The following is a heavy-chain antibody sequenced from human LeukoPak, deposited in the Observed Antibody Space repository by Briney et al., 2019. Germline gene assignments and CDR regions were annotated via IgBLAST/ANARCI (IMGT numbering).Heavy chain of an antibody. J-gene: IGHJ4*02. Sequence: GGSLRLSCAASGFTFSSYDMHWVRQATGKGLEWVSAIGTAGDTYYPGSVKGRFTISRENAKNSLYLQMNSLRAGDTAVYYCARGVTMVRGVIDYFGYWGQGTLVTVSS. CDR1: GFTFSSYD. CDR3: ARGVTMVRGVIDYFGY. CDR2: IGTAGDT. D-gene: IGHD3-10*01. V-gene: IGHV3-13*01.